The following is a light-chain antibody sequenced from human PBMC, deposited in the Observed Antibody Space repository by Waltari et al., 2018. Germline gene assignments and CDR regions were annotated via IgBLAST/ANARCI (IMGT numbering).Light chain of an antibody. CDR1: QSITIY. J-gene: IGKJ1*01. CDR2: ASS. Sequence: DIQMTQSPSSLSTSHGARVTISCRASQSITIYLNWYHQKPGKAPELLIYASSHLQSGVPSRFSGSGSGTDFTLTISSMQPEDFGNYYCQQTDSTPWTFGQGTKVEIK. CDR3: QQTDSTPWT. V-gene: IGKV1-39*01.